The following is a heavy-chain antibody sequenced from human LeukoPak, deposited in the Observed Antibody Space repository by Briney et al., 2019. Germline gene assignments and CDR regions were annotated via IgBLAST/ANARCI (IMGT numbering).Heavy chain of an antibody. J-gene: IGHJ4*02. V-gene: IGHV3-7*01. D-gene: IGHD4-11*01. CDR3: ARVSTVKGGDPFDY. CDR2: IKQDGSEK. Sequence: GGSLRLSCAASGFTFSSYWMSWVRQAPGKGLEWVANIKQDGSEKYYVDSVKGRFTISRDNAKNSLYLQMNSLRAEDTAVYYCARVSTVKGGDPFDYWGQGTLVTGSS. CDR1: GFTFSSYW.